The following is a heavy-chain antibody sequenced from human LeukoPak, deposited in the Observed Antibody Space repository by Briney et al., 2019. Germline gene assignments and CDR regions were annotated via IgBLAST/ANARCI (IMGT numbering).Heavy chain of an antibody. D-gene: IGHD3-3*01. CDR3: ARGSIFRVYTF. CDR1: GVSISTSY. J-gene: IGHJ4*02. CDR2: ISYNGSP. Sequence: PSETLSLTCTVSGVSISTSYWSWIRQPPGKGLEWIGYISYNGSPDYSPSLKSRVTISVDTSKNQFSLKLSSVTAADTAVYYCARGSIFRVYTFWGQGTLVTVSS. V-gene: IGHV4-59*08.